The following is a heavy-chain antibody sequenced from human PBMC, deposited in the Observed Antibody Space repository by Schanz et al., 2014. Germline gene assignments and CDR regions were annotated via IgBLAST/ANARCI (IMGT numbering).Heavy chain of an antibody. D-gene: IGHD6-6*01. J-gene: IGHJ4*02. CDR2: INLSGGST. V-gene: IGHV1-46*01. CDR3: ARDQSPYTNSSDVRYFDY. Sequence: QVQLVQSGGEMKKPGASVKVSCKASGGTFSSFGINWVRQAPGQGLEWMGIINLSGGSTNNAQKFQGRLTMTRDTSTSTVYMELSSLRSDDTAVYYCARDQSPYTNSSDVRYFDYWGQGSLXTVSS. CDR1: GGTFSSFG.